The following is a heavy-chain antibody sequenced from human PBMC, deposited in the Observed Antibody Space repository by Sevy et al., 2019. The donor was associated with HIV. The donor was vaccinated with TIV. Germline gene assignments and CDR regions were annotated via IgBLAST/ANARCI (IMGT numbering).Heavy chain of an antibody. CDR2: IYSGGST. J-gene: IGHJ4*02. D-gene: IGHD3-16*01. V-gene: IGHV3-53*01. CDR1: GFTVSRNY. Sequence: GGSLRLSCAASGFTVSRNYMSWVRQAPGKGLEWVSVIYSGGSTYYADSVKGRFTISRDNSKNTLYLQMNSVRAEDTAVYYCGRVGPTSRGELDYWGQGTLVTVSS. CDR3: GRVGPTSRGELDY.